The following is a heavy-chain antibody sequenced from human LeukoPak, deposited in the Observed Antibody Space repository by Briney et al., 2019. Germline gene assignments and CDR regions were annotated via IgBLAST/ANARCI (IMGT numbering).Heavy chain of an antibody. CDR3: ARDRGSGCYVY. Sequence: PSETLSLTCTVSGGSISSYYWSWIRQPPGKGLEWIGRIDTSGNTNYDPSLKSRITMSVDTSKNQFSLKLSSVTAADTAVYYCARDRGSGCYVYWGQGTLVTVSS. D-gene: IGHD2-15*01. CDR2: IDTSGNT. CDR1: GGSISSYY. V-gene: IGHV4-4*07. J-gene: IGHJ4*02.